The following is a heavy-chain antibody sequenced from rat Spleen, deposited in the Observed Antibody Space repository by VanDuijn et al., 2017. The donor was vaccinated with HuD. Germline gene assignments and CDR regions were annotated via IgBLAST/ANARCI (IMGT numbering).Heavy chain of an antibody. CDR1: GFTFRNYD. J-gene: IGHJ4*01. CDR2: ISPSGGST. Sequence: EVQLVESGGGLVQPGRSLKLSCAASGFTFRNYDMAWVRQAPTKGLEWVASISPSGGSTYYRDSVKGRFTVSRDNAKSTLYLQMDSLRAEDTATYYCAKKGTYYGYLYVMDAWGQGASVTVSS. V-gene: IGHV5-25*01. CDR3: AKKGTYYGYLYVMDA. D-gene: IGHD1-9*01.